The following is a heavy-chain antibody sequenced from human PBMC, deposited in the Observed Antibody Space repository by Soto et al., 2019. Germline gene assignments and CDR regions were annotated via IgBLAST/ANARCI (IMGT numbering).Heavy chain of an antibody. CDR2: IYPSDSDT. V-gene: IGHV5-51*01. D-gene: IGHD1-20*01. J-gene: IGHJ6*02. CDR1: GYTFTRYW. Sequence: GESLKISCQGFGYTFTRYWIALVRQMPDKGLEWMGIIYPSDSDTRYSPSFQGQVTISADKSITTAYLQWTSLKASDTAMYYCARGTLITSYGMDIWGQGTSVTVSS. CDR3: ARGTLITSYGMDI.